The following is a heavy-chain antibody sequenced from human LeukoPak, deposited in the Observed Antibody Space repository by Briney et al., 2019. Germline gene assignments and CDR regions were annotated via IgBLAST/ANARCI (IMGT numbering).Heavy chain of an antibody. D-gene: IGHD2-2*01. V-gene: IGHV1-69*13. CDR1: GGTFISYA. CDR2: IIPIFGTA. CDR3: AEGYCSSTSCPQEYYYYYGMDV. Sequence: ASVKVSCKASGGTFISYAISWVRQAPGQGLEWMGGIIPIFGTANYAQKFQGRVTITADESTSTAYMELSSLRSEDTAVYYCAEGYCSSTSCPQEYYYYYGMDVWGQGTTAIVSS. J-gene: IGHJ6*02.